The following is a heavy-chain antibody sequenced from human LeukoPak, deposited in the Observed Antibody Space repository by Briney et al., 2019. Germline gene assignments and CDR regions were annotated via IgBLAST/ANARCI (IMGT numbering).Heavy chain of an antibody. CDR3: AKGMSRDSYYFDY. J-gene: IGHJ4*02. V-gene: IGHV3-30*02. CDR1: GFTFSIDG. CDR2: ISYDANAK. D-gene: IGHD5-24*01. Sequence: GGSLKLSCATSGFTFSIDGIHWVRQAPGKGLEWVSIISYDANAKHYADSVKGRFLISRDNTKNTVYLEMSSLRPEDTAVYYCAKGMSRDSYYFDYWGQGTLVTVSS.